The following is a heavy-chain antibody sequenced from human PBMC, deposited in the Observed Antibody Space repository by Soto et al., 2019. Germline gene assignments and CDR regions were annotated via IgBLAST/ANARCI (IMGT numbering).Heavy chain of an antibody. Sequence: SVKVSCKASGGTFSSYAISWVRQAPGQGLEWMGGIIPIFGTANYAQKFQGRVTITADESTSTAYMELSSLRSEDTAVYYCASSVDAAMGFDYWGQGTLVTVSS. CDR2: IIPIFGTA. CDR1: GGTFSSYA. V-gene: IGHV1-69*13. CDR3: ASSVDAAMGFDY. D-gene: IGHD5-18*01. J-gene: IGHJ4*02.